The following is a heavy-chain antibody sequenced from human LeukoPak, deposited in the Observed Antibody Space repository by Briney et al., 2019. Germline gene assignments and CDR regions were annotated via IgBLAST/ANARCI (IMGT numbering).Heavy chain of an antibody. CDR2: MNPNSGNT. D-gene: IGHD2-2*02. V-gene: IGHV1-8*01. CDR3: ARDSRGPATIPAYYFDY. Sequence: VASVKVSFKASGYTFTSYDINWVRQAPGQGLEWMGWMNPNSGNTGYAQKFQGRVTMTRNTSISTAYMELNSLRAEDTAVYYCARDSRGPATIPAYYFDYWGQGTLVTVSS. CDR1: GYTFTSYD. J-gene: IGHJ4*02.